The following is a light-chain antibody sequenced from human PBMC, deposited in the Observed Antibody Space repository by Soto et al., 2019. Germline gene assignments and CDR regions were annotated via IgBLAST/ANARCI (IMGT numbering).Light chain of an antibody. CDR2: GNS. CDR1: SSNIGAGYD. Sequence: QSVLTQPPSVSGAPGQRVTISCTGSSSNIGAGYDVHWYQQLPGTAPKLLLYGNSNRPSGVPDRFSGSKSGTSASLAITGLQAEDEAVYYCQSYDSSLSGSMVFGGGTKLTVL. J-gene: IGLJ3*02. CDR3: QSYDSSLSGSMV. V-gene: IGLV1-40*01.